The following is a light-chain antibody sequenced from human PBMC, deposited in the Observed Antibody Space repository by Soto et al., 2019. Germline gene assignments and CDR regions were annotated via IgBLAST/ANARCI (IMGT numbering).Light chain of an antibody. Sequence: QSVLTQPPSVSGAPGQSVTISCTGSSSNIGAGYHVQWYQQLPGTAPKLLIYADTNRPSGVPDRFSGSKSGTSASLAITGLQTDDEADYYCQSFDTSLTGLYVFGTATKLTVL. CDR1: SSNIGAGYH. CDR2: ADT. CDR3: QSFDTSLTGLYV. J-gene: IGLJ1*01. V-gene: IGLV1-40*01.